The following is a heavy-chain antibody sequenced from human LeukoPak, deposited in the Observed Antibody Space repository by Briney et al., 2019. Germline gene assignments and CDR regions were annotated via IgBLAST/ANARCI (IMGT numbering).Heavy chain of an antibody. CDR2: INPNSGGT. CDR3: ARDLYSTREYSSSSTHLDY. Sequence: ASVKVSCKASGYTFTGYYMHWVRQAPGQGLEWMGWINPNSGGTNYAQKFQGRVTMTRDTSISTAYMELSRLRSDDTAVYYCARDLYSTREYSSSSTHLDYWGQGTLVTVSS. D-gene: IGHD6-6*01. J-gene: IGHJ4*02. CDR1: GYTFTGYY. V-gene: IGHV1-2*02.